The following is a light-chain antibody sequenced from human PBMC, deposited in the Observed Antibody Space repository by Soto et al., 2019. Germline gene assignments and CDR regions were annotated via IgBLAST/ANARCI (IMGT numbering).Light chain of an antibody. CDR3: QQYSTSPRT. Sequence: EIVLTQSPGTLSLSPGERATLYCKASQSVSNSYLAWYQQKPGQAPRLLIYGAFSRATDAPARFSGSESGTDFTLTIDRLAPEDSAVYYCQQYSTSPRTFGQATKVEVK. CDR2: GAF. J-gene: IGKJ1*01. V-gene: IGKV3-20*01. CDR1: QSVSNSY.